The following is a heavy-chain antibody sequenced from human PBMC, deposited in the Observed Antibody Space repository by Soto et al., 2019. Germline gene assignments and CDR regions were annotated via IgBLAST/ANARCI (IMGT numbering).Heavy chain of an antibody. V-gene: IGHV1-46*01. D-gene: IGHD3-22*01. CDR3: ARDEDYYDSSGLFGIYDY. CDR1: GYTFTSYY. Sequence: ASVKVSCKASGYTFTSYYMHWVRQAPGQGLEWMGIINPSGGSTSYAQKFQGRVTMTRDTSTSTVYMELSSLRSEDTAVYYCARDEDYYDSSGLFGIYDYWGQGTLVTVSS. J-gene: IGHJ4*02. CDR2: INPSGGST.